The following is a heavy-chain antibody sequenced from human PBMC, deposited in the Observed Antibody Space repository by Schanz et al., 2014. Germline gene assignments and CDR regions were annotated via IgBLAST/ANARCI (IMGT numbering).Heavy chain of an antibody. CDR2: FDAHDGRA. J-gene: IGHJ4*02. CDR1: GFSFGNYG. D-gene: IGHD2-8*02. V-gene: IGHV3-23*04. CDR3: AKTLFPGGTQTFGN. Sequence: EVQLVESGGGLVPPGGSLRLSCEASGFSFGNYGMSWVRQAPGKGLEWVSGFDAHDGRAYYADSAKGRFTISRDNSKSTLYVEMNSLRVEDTAVYYCAKTLFPGGTQTFGNWGRGTLVTVSS.